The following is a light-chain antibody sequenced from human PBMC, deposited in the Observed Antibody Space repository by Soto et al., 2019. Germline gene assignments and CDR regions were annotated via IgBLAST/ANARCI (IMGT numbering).Light chain of an antibody. CDR1: QSGSSN. CDR2: GAS. J-gene: IGKJ1*01. V-gene: IGKV3-20*01. CDR3: QQYGSSPQT. Sequence: IGIAQFSAPLSFSPGKRAAPSCRASQSGSSNLAWYQQKPGQAPGLLIYGASSRATGIPDRFSGSGSGTDFTLTISRLEPEDFAVYYCQQYGSSPQTFGQGTKVDIK.